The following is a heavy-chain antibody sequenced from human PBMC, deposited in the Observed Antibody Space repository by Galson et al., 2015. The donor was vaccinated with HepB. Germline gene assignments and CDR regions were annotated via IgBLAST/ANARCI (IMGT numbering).Heavy chain of an antibody. Sequence: SVKVSCKASGYKLTNYGINWVRQAPGQGLEWMGWINSYNGDTTYAQKFQGRVTMTTDTSTNTAYMELRSLRSDDTAVYYCARGALVVVVDATQNNWFDPWGQGTLVTVSS. D-gene: IGHD2-15*01. J-gene: IGHJ5*02. CDR3: ARGALVVVVDATQNNWFDP. CDR1: GYKLTNYG. CDR2: INSYNGDT. V-gene: IGHV1-18*01.